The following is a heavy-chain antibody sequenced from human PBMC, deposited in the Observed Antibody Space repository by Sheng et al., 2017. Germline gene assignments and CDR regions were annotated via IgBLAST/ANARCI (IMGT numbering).Heavy chain of an antibody. Sequence: EVQLVETGGNLIQPGGSLRLSCAASGFTVSSNYMSWVRQAPGKGLEWVSVIYSGGTTYYADSVKGRFTISRDNSKNTLFLQMNSLRAEDTAVYYCARSVTTPFNSPFDYWGQGTLVTVSS. V-gene: IGHV3-53*02. D-gene: IGHD4-17*01. CDR3: ARSVTTPFNSPFDY. CDR1: GFTVSSNY. J-gene: IGHJ4*02. CDR2: IYSGGTT.